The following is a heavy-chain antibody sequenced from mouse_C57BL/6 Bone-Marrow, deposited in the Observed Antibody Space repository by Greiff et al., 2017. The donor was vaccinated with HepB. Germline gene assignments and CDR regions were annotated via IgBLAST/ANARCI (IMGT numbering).Heavy chain of an antibody. CDR3: ARKGPLTYAMDY. CDR1: GYAFSSSW. V-gene: IGHV1-82*01. CDR2: IYPGDGDT. J-gene: IGHJ4*01. Sequence: QVQLQQSGPELVKPGASVKISCKASGYAFSSSWMNWVKQRPGKGLEWIGRIYPGDGDTNYNEKFKSKATLTVDKPSSTAYMQLSSLTSEDSAVYYCARKGPLTYAMDYWGQGTSVTVSS. D-gene: IGHD3-3*01.